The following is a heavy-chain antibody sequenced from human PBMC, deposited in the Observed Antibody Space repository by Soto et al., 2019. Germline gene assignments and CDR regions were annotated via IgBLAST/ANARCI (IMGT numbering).Heavy chain of an antibody. CDR1: GYTFTGYY. CDR3: AREGNLGRWLQPLDF. CDR2: INPNSGGT. V-gene: IGHV1-2*04. Sequence: ASVKVSCKASGYTFTGYYMHWVRQAPGQGLEWMGWINPNSGGTNYAQKFQGWVTMSVDTSKNHFSLRLISVTAADTAIYFCAREGNLGRWLQPLDFWGQGTLVTVSS. D-gene: IGHD5-12*01. J-gene: IGHJ4*02.